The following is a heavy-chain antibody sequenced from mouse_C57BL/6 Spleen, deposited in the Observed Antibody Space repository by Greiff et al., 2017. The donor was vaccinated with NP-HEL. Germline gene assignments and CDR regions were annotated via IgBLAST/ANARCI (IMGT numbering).Heavy chain of an antibody. D-gene: IGHD1-1*01. CDR3: ARDGYYYGSSYHWYFDV. CDR1: GYSITSGYY. CDR2: ISYDGSN. Sequence: VQLQQSGPGLVKPSQSLSLTCSVTGYSITSGYYWNWIRQFPGNKLEWMGYISYDGSNNYNPSLKNRISITRDTSKNQFFLKLNSVTTEDTATYYCARDGYYYGSSYHWYFDVWGTGTTVTVSS. J-gene: IGHJ1*03. V-gene: IGHV3-6*01.